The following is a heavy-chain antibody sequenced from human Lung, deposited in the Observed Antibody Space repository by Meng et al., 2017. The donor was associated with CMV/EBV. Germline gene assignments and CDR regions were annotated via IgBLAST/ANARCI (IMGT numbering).Heavy chain of an antibody. CDR3: TRDISLSSRGFDY. CDR2: IDTSGTYK. J-gene: IGHJ4*02. CDR1: GFTFSHYN. V-gene: IGHV3-21*01. D-gene: IGHD6-6*01. Sequence: LKISCAASGFTFSHYNMIWVRQAPGRGVEWVSFIDTSGTYKKYGESMEGRFTISRDNAKSSLYLQMNSLRVEDTALYYCTRDISLSSRGFDYWGQGTLVTVSS.